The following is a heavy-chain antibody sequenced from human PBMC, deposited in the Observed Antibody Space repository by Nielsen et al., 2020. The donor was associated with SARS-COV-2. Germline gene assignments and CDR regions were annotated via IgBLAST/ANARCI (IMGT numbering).Heavy chain of an antibody. CDR2: IYYSGST. CDR1: GGSISSSSYY. Sequence: SETLSLTCTVSGGSISSSSYYWGWIRQPPGKGLEWIGSIYYSGSTYYNPSLKSRVTISVDTSKNQFSLKLSSVTAADTAVYYCARGDGSGSYYNEQGAFDIWGQGTMVTVSS. CDR3: ARGDGSGSYYNEQGAFDI. V-gene: IGHV4-39*01. J-gene: IGHJ3*02. D-gene: IGHD3-10*01.